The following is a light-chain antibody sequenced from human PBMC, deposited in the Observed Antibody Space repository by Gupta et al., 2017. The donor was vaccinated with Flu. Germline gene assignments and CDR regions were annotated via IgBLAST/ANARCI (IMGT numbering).Light chain of an antibody. CDR2: RDD. V-gene: IGLV1-47*01. CDR1: SANIGSEY. J-gene: IGLJ3*02. Sequence: RGTISCSGSSANIGSEYVYWYQQLPGTAPKLLIYRDDQGSSGVPGRFSGSKSGTSASLAISGLRSEDEADYYCAAWDDSLSGWVFGGGTKLTVL. CDR3: AAWDDSLSGWV.